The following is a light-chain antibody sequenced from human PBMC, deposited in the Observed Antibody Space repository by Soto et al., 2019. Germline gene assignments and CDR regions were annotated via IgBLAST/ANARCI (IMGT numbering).Light chain of an antibody. Sequence: DIQMTQSPSAMSASVGDRVTITCRASHDIMSYLAWFQLKPGKVPKRLIYAASSLQSGVPSRFSGRGSGTEFTLTISSLKPEDFATYYCVQQKSYPLTFCGGNKVEIK. CDR2: AAS. CDR3: VQQKSYPLT. J-gene: IGKJ4*01. CDR1: HDIMSY. V-gene: IGKV1-17*03.